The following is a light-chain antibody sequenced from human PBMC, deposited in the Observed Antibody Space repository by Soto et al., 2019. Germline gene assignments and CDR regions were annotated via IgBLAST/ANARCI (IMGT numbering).Light chain of an antibody. Sequence: LVFRQSARRLSLSAGERAVHSRRAVQSVSSSYLAWYQQKPGQAPRLLIYGASSRATGIPDRFSGSGSGTDFTHTISILEPEEFAVYYCQEYGSSPRWTFGQGTKVDIK. CDR2: GAS. J-gene: IGKJ1*01. V-gene: IGKV3-20*01. CDR1: QSVSSSY. CDR3: QEYGSSPRWT.